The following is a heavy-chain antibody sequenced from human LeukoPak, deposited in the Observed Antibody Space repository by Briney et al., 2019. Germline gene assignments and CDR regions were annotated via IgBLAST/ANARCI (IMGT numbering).Heavy chain of an antibody. D-gene: IGHD3-10*01. CDR2: MNSNSGNT. CDR3: ARLLGRGILARRWFDP. V-gene: IGHV1-8*01. J-gene: IGHJ5*02. CDR1: GYTFTSYD. Sequence: GASVKVSCKASGYTFTSYDINWVRQATGQGLEWMGWMNSNSGNTGYARKFQGRVTMTRNTSISTAYMELSSLRSEDTAVYYCARLLGRGILARRWFDPWGQGTLVTVSS.